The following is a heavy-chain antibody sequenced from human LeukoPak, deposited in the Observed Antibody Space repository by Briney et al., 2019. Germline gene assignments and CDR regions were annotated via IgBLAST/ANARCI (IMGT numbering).Heavy chain of an antibody. CDR3: TSPLITFGGVIAPPPGY. CDR2: IRRKAYGGTT. D-gene: IGHD3-16*02. J-gene: IGHJ4*02. V-gene: IGHV3-49*04. CDR1: GFTFGDYA. Sequence: GGSLRLSCTASGFTFGDYAMSCVRQAPGKGLEWVGFIRRKAYGGTTEYAASVKGRFTISRDDSKSIAYLQMNSLKTEDTAVYYCTSPLITFGGVIAPPPGYWGQGTLVTVSS.